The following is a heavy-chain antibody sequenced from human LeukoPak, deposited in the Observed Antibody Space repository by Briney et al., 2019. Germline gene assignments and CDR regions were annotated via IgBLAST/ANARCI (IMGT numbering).Heavy chain of an antibody. CDR1: GYTITGYY. V-gene: IGHV1-2*02. Sequence: ASVKASCKASGYTITGYYMHWVRQAPGQGLEWMGWINPNSGGTNYAQKFQGRVTMTRDTSISTAYMELSRLRSDDTAVYYCARGGITMIVVVLNGFDPWGQGTLVTVSS. D-gene: IGHD3-22*01. CDR2: INPNSGGT. CDR3: ARGGITMIVVVLNGFDP. J-gene: IGHJ5*02.